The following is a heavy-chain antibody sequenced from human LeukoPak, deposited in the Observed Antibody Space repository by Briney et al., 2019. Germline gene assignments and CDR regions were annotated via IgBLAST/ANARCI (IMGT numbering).Heavy chain of an antibody. CDR3: AAGSSGHGVWFDP. CDR1: GGSISSYY. Sequence: SETLSLTCTVSGGSISSYYWSWIRQPPGKGLEWIEYIYYSGSTNYNPSLKSRVTISVDTSKNQFSLKLSSVTAADTAVYYCAAGSSGHGVWFDPWGQGTLVTVSS. CDR2: IYYSGST. J-gene: IGHJ5*02. V-gene: IGHV4-59*01. D-gene: IGHD6-19*01.